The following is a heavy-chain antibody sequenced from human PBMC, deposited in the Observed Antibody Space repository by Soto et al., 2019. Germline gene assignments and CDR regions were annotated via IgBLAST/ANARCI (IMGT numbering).Heavy chain of an antibody. J-gene: IGHJ4*02. Sequence: GGSLRLSCAASGFTFSSYGMHWVRQAPGKGLEWVAVISYDGSNKYYADFVKGRFTISRDNSKNTLYLQMNSLRAEDTAVYYCAKDLPNDDSSGKGINYFDYWGQGTLVTVSS. V-gene: IGHV3-30*18. CDR1: GFTFSSYG. CDR3: AKDLPNDDSSGKGINYFDY. CDR2: ISYDGSNK. D-gene: IGHD3-22*01.